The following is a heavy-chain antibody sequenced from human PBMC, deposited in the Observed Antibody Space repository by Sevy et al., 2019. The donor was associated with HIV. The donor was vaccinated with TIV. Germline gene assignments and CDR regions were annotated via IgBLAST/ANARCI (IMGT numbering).Heavy chain of an antibody. J-gene: IGHJ4*02. CDR1: GITFSIAW. Sequence: GGYLRLSCAGSGITFSIAWMSCVRQVPGKGLEWVGRIKSKTDPGTTDYAAPVKGRFTISRDDSKSTLYLQMNSLKTDDTAVYYRISEHPSGPFDNWGLGTMVTVSS. CDR3: ISEHPSGPFDN. CDR2: IKSKTDPGTT. V-gene: IGHV3-15*01.